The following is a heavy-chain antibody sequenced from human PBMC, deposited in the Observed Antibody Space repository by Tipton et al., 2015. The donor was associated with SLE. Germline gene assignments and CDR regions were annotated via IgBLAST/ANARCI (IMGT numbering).Heavy chain of an antibody. Sequence: TLSLTCTVSNGSISSAGYYWSWIRQHPGKGLEWIGRIHTSGGTSYNPSLEGRVTISMDTSKNQFSLKLSSVTAADTAVYYCARGSCSGGVCYIDYWGQGTLVTVSS. CDR3: ARGSCSGGVCYIDY. D-gene: IGHD2-8*02. CDR1: NGSISSAGYY. V-gene: IGHV4-61*02. CDR2: IHTSGGT. J-gene: IGHJ4*02.